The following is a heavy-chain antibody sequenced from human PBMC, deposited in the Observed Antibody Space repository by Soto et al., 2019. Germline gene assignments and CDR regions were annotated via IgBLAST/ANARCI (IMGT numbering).Heavy chain of an antibody. CDR2: ISYDGSNK. Sequence: GGSLRLSCAAYGFTFSSYGMHWVRQAPGKGLEWVAVISYDGSNKYYADSVKGRFTISRDNSKNTLYLQMNSLRAEDTAVYYCAKDFGTGGYGMDVWGQGTTVTVSS. J-gene: IGHJ6*02. D-gene: IGHD2-8*02. CDR1: GFTFSSYG. V-gene: IGHV3-30*18. CDR3: AKDFGTGGYGMDV.